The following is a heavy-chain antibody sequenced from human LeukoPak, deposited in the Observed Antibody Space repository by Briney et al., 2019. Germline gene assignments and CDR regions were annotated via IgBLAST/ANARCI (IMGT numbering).Heavy chain of an antibody. Sequence: GGSLRLSCAASGFTFSSYAMTWVRQVPGKGLEWVSYISTSSTIIYYADSVKGRFTISRDNARNSLYLQMSSLRAEDSAVYYCARELNDSSGFDYWGQGTLVTVSS. V-gene: IGHV3-48*04. J-gene: IGHJ4*02. CDR3: ARELNDSSGFDY. CDR2: ISTSSTII. CDR1: GFTFSSYA. D-gene: IGHD6-19*01.